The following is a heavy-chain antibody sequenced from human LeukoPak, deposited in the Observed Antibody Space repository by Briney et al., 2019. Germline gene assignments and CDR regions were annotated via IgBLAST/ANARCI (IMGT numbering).Heavy chain of an antibody. D-gene: IGHD7-27*01. CDR1: GCIFSSYI. CDR2: ISSSNSTI. CDR3: ARDRYWGEAKDYDYYMDV. J-gene: IGHJ6*03. Sequence: GWSVRLSCAAGGCIFSSYIMKEVRQAAGKGVDWVAYISSSNSTIYYVDCVNGGFTISRDNAKYSLYLHTKSLRAEETAVYYGARDRYWGEAKDYDYYMDVWGKGTTATVSS. V-gene: IGHV3-48*04.